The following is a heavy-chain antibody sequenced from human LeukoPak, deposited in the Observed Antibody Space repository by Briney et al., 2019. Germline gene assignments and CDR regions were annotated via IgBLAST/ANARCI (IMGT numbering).Heavy chain of an antibody. CDR2: FDPEDGET. Sequence: ASVKVSCKASGYTFTGYYMHWVRQAPGKGLEWMGGFDPEDGETIYAQKFQGRVTMTEDTSTDTAYMELSSLRSEDTAVYYCATVHSSGHPRAFDIWGQGTMVTVSS. V-gene: IGHV1-24*01. CDR3: ATVHSSGHPRAFDI. J-gene: IGHJ3*02. D-gene: IGHD3-22*01. CDR1: GYTFTGYY.